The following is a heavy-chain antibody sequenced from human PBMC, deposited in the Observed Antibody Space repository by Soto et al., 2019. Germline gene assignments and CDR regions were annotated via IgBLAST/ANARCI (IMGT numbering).Heavy chain of an antibody. V-gene: IGHV4-39*01. J-gene: IGHJ4*02. CDR3: ARGTGSTYFFDR. CDR2: IYYTGST. Sequence: QLQLQESGPGLVKPSETLSLTCTVSGGSISSSRYYWDWIRQTPGKGLEWIGNIYYTGSTRYNPSLQSGVXXXVXXSANQFSLELSSVTAADTALYYCARGTGSTYFFDRWGQGTLVTVSS. D-gene: IGHD1-26*01. CDR1: GGSISSSRYY.